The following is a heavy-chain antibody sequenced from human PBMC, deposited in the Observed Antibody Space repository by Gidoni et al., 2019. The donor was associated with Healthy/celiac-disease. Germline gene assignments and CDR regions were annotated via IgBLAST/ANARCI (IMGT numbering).Heavy chain of an antibody. J-gene: IGHJ4*02. D-gene: IGHD2-2*01. CDR3: ARPKESQLFYYFDY. V-gene: IGHV5-51*01. Sequence: EVQLVQSGAEVKKPGEALKISCRGAGYSGTSYWIGWVRQMPGKVLEWMGIISPGDSDTRYSPSFQGQVTISAAKSISTAYLQWSSLKASDTAMYYCARPKESQLFYYFDYWGQGTLVTVSS. CDR1: GYSGTSYW. CDR2: ISPGDSDT.